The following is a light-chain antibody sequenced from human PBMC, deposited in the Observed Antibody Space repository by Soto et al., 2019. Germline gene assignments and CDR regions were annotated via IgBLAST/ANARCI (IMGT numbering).Light chain of an antibody. V-gene: IGKV3-15*01. Sequence: EMMRTKTPCTLSGSPGERVTLSCRASQSVSSNLAWYQQKPGQAPRLFIYGASTRATGIPARFSGSGSGTEFTLTISSLQSEDFAVYYCQQYNNGPPITFGQGTRLEVK. CDR1: QSVSSN. J-gene: IGKJ5*01. CDR3: QQYNNGPPIT. CDR2: GAS.